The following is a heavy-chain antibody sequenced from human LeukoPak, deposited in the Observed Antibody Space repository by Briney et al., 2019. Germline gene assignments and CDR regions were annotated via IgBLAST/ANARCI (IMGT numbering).Heavy chain of an antibody. CDR1: GASTSSSSYY. V-gene: IGHV4-39*01. D-gene: IGHD3-22*01. CDR2: IYYSGNT. CDR3: ANAGDSSGYYLNFDC. Sequence: SETLSLTCSVSGASTSSSSYYWGWIRQPPGKGLEWIGSIYYSGNTYYSPSLKSRVTISVDTSKSQFSMNLNSVTAADTAVYYCANAGDSSGYYLNFDCWGQGTLVTVSS. J-gene: IGHJ4*02.